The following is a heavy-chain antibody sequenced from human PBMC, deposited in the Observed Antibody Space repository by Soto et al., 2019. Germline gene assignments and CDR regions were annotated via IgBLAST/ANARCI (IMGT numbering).Heavy chain of an antibody. CDR3: AKDQASGQGSFDS. CDR2: ISDTGGGT. J-gene: IGHJ4*02. CDR1: GVNFSSYA. Sequence: TGGSLRLSCAASGVNFSSYAMNWVRQAPGKGLEWVSTISDTGGGTFYAGSVKGRFTISRDNSKNTLYLQMHSLRADDSAVYYCAKDQASGQGSFDSWGQGTLVTVSS. V-gene: IGHV3-23*01.